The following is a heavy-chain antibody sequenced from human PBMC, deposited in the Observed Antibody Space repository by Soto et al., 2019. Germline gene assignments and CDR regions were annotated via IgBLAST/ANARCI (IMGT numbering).Heavy chain of an antibody. CDR2: INSDGSTT. CDR3: VRGREYSSSSGDFDY. V-gene: IGHV3-74*01. D-gene: IGHD6-6*01. J-gene: IGHJ4*02. Sequence: QPGGSLRLSCAASGFTFSSYWMHWVRQGPGKGLIWVSRINSDGSTTSYADSVKGRFTISRDNAKNTLYLQMNSLRAEDTALYYCVRGREYSSSSGDFDYWGQGILVTVSS. CDR1: GFTFSSYW.